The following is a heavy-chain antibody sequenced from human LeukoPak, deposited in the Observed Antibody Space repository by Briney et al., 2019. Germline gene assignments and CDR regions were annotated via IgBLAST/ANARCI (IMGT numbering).Heavy chain of an antibody. V-gene: IGHV3-21*01. D-gene: IGHD3-22*01. Sequence: PGGSLRLSCAASGFTFSSYSMNWVRQAPGKGLEWVSSISSSSSYIYYADSVKGRFTISRDNAKNSLYLQMNSLRAEDTAVYYCARVVSTMIGGGNYWGQGTLVTVSS. CDR3: ARVVSTMIGGGNY. CDR2: ISSSSSYI. CDR1: GFTFSSYS. J-gene: IGHJ4*02.